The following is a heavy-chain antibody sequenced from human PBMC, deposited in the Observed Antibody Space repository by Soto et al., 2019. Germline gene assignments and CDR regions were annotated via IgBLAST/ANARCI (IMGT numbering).Heavy chain of an antibody. CDR2: IYYSGST. V-gene: IGHV4-30-4*01. D-gene: IGHD2-8*01. CDR1: VGPTTTHNY. Sequence: PPETLSLTCSISVGPTTTHNYESCIRQTPGQGLEWIGNIYYSGSTDYNPSLKSRVTISIDTSKNQFSLKLRSVTAADTAVYYCAREGGVSPDAGLYYFDAWGQGTMVTVSS. CDR3: AREGGVSPDAGLYYFDA. J-gene: IGHJ4*02.